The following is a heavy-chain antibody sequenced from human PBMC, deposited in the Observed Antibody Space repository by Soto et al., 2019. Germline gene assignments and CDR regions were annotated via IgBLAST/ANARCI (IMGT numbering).Heavy chain of an antibody. CDR2: TYIGGMT. CDR3: ATATETFSTAGYYVNWFDR. Sequence: PSETLSLTCTVSGASFTDGSLFWGWIRQSPGKGVEWIASTYIGGMTYYNPSLRSRVTISVDTSKSQFSLRLNSVTAADTAVYYCATATETFSTAGYYVNWFDRWGHGTLVTVSS. J-gene: IGHJ5*02. V-gene: IGHV4-39*01. CDR1: GASFTDGSLF. D-gene: IGHD3-22*01.